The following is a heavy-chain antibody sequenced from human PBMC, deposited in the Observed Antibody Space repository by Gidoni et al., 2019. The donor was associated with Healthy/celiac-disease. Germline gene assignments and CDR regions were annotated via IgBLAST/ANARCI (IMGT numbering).Heavy chain of an antibody. D-gene: IGHD4-4*01. CDR3: AREVTTVTPVSDDAFDI. CDR2: IYTSGST. V-gene: IGHV4-4*07. Sequence: QVQLQESGPGLVKPSETLSLTCTVSGGSISSYYWSWIRQPAGKGLEWIGRIYTSGSTNYNPSLKSRVTMSVDTSKNQFSLKLSSVTAADTAVYYCAREVTTVTPVSDDAFDIWGQGTMVTVSS. J-gene: IGHJ3*02. CDR1: GGSISSYY.